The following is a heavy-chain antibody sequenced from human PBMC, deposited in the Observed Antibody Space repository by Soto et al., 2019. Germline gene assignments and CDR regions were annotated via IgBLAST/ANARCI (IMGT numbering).Heavy chain of an antibody. J-gene: IGHJ4*02. CDR2: ISSSSSYI. Sequence: GGSLRLSCAASGFTFSSYSMNWVRQAPGKGLEWVSSISSSSSYIYYADSVKGRFTISRDNAKNSLYLQMNSLRAEDTAVYYCARDPGYSYAFDYWGQGTLVTVSS. V-gene: IGHV3-21*01. CDR3: ARDPGYSYAFDY. D-gene: IGHD5-18*01. CDR1: GFTFSSYS.